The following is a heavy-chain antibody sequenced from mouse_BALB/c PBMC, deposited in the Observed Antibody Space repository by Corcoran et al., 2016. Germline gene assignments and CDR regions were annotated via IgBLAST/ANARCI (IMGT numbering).Heavy chain of an antibody. Sequence: LVKTGASVKISCKASGYLFTGYYIHWVKQSHGKSLEWIGYISCYNNAIIYNQKFKGKATFTVDTSSSTTYMQFNSLTSEDSAVYYCARGGDYDVYYARDYWGQGTSVTVSS. D-gene: IGHD2-4*01. J-gene: IGHJ4*01. V-gene: IGHV1S34*01. CDR2: ISCYNNAI. CDR1: GYLFTGYY. CDR3: ARGGDYDVYYARDY.